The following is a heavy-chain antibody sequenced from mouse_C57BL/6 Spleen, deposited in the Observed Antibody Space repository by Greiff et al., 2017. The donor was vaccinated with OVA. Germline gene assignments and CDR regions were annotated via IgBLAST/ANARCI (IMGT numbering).Heavy chain of an antibody. CDR2: IDPEDGDT. CDR1: GFNIKDYY. J-gene: IGHJ3*01. V-gene: IGHV14-1*01. Sequence: VQLKQSGAELVKPGASVKLSCTASGFNIKDYYMHWVKQRTEQGLEWIGRIDPEDGDTEYAPKFQGKATMTADTSSNTAYLQLSSLTSEDTAVYYCTTKHYGSSHWGQGTLVTVSA. CDR3: TTKHYGSSH. D-gene: IGHD1-1*01.